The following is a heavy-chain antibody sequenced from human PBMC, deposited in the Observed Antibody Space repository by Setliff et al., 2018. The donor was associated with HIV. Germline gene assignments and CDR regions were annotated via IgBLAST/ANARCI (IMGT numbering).Heavy chain of an antibody. Sequence: GASVKVSCKASGYTFTGHYLHWVRQAPGQGLEWLGWVNPNSGDAIYAQNFQGRVTMTRDTSINAAYMELRGLRSDDTAVYYCARNFGLSPSGKYYNYYGMDIWGQGTTVIVSS. CDR3: ARNFGLSPSGKYYNYYGMDI. CDR1: GYTFTGHY. CDR2: VNPNSGDA. D-gene: IGHD3-10*01. J-gene: IGHJ6*02. V-gene: IGHV1-2*02.